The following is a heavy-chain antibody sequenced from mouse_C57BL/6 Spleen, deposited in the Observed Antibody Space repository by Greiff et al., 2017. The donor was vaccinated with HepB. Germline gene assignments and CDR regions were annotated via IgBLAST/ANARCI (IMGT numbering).Heavy chain of an antibody. CDR1: GYTFTSYG. Sequence: QVHVKQSGAELARPGASVKLSCKASGYTFTSYGISWVKQRTGQGLEWIGEIYPRSGNTYYNEKFKGKATLTADKSSSTAYMELRSLTSEDSAVYFCAREERSNYDAMDYWGQGTSVTVSS. CDR2: IYPRSGNT. J-gene: IGHJ4*01. V-gene: IGHV1-81*01. CDR3: AREERSNYDAMDY. D-gene: IGHD2-5*01.